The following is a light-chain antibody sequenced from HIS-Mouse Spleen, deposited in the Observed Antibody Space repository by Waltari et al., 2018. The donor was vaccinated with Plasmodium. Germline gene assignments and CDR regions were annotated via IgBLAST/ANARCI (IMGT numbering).Light chain of an antibody. J-gene: IGKJ2*01. CDR2: GAS. CDR3: QQYGSSPMYT. V-gene: IGKV3-20*01. Sequence: EIVLTQSPGTLSLSPGERATLSCRASQSVRSSYLAVYQQKPGQAPRLLIYGASSRATGIPDRFSGSGSGTDFTLTISRLEPEDFAVYYCQQYGSSPMYTFGQGTKLEIK. CDR1: QSVRSSY.